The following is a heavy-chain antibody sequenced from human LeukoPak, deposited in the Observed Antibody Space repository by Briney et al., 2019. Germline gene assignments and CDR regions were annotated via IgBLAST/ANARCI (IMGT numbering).Heavy chain of an antibody. J-gene: IGHJ4*02. V-gene: IGHV3-7*01. D-gene: IGHD1-26*01. CDR2: IKQDGSEK. CDR1: GFTFSSYW. Sequence: GGSLRLSCAASGFTFSSYWMSWVRQAPGKGLEWVANIKQDGSEKYYVDSVKGRFTISRDNAKNSLYLQMNSLRAEDTAVYYCARDKRVGATLFDYWGQGTLVTVSS. CDR3: ARDKRVGATLFDY.